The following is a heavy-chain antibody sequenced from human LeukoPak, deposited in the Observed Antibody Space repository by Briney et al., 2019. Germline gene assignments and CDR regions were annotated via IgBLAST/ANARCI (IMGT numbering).Heavy chain of an antibody. CDR2: INHNGST. J-gene: IGHJ3*02. Sequence: SETLSLTCAVYGGSFSGYYWSWIRQPPGKGLEWIGEINHNGSTNYNPSLKSRVTISVDTSKNQFSLKLSSVTAADTAVYYCARGPETYSSSWSWAFDIWGQGTMVTVSS. V-gene: IGHV4-34*01. CDR1: GGSFSGYY. D-gene: IGHD6-13*01. CDR3: ARGPETYSSSWSWAFDI.